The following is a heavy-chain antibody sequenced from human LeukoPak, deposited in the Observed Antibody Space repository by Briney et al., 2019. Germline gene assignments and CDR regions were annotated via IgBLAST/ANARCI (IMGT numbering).Heavy chain of an antibody. CDR3: ARGSMAHEAWFDP. CDR2: TSDYNGNT. V-gene: IGHV1-18*01. CDR1: GDTFSMYG. J-gene: IGHJ5*02. Sequence: AAVRDSSKPSGDTFSMYGISWGRQTPGPRIESMGWTSDYNGNTNYAQKLQGRVTMTTDTSTSTAYMELRSLRSDDTAVYYCARGSMAHEAWFDPWGQGTLVTVSS. D-gene: IGHD5-24*01.